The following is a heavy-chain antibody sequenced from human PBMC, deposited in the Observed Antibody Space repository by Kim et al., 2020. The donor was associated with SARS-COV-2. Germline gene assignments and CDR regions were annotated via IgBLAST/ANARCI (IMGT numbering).Heavy chain of an antibody. CDR2: IYPGDSDT. Sequence: GVSLKISCKGSGYSFTSYWIGWVRQMPGKGLEWMGIIYPGDSDTRYSPSFQGQVTISADKSISTAYLQWSSLKASDIAMYYCARPCRYYDILTGYRDAYYFDYWGQGTLVTVSS. D-gene: IGHD3-9*01. J-gene: IGHJ4*02. V-gene: IGHV5-51*01. CDR3: ARPCRYYDILTGYRDAYYFDY. CDR1: GYSFTSYW.